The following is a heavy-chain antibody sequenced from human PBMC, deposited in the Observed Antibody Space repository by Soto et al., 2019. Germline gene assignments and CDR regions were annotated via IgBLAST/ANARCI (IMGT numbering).Heavy chain of an antibody. J-gene: IGHJ6*02. D-gene: IGHD4-17*01. CDR3: ASARTTVTTRTPLDV. V-gene: IGHV1-69*13. CDR1: GGTFSYYA. CDR2: IIPIFGTA. Sequence: SVKVSCKASGGTFSYYAISWVRQAPGQGLEWMGGIIPIFGTANYAEKFQGRVTITADESTSTAYMELSSLRSEDTAVYYCASARTTVTTRTPLDVWGQGTTVTVSS.